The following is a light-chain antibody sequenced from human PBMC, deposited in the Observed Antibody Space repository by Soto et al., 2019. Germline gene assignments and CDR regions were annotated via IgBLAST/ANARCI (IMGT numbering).Light chain of an antibody. CDR3: CPYIQPNTVV. CDR1: SSDFGTYNL. V-gene: IGLV2-23*02. J-gene: IGLJ2*01. Sequence: QSALTQPASVSGSPGQSITISCTETSSDFGTYNLVSWYQQHPGKAPKLMIYEVTRRPSGVSNRFSGSQSGNTASLTISGLQAEDEADYYCCPYIQPNTVVFGGGTKVTVL. CDR2: EVT.